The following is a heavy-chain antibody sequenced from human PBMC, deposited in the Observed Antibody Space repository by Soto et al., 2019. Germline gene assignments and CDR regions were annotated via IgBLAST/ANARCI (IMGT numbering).Heavy chain of an antibody. CDR3: TTALSYSSSWSIFDY. CDR2: IKSKTDGGTT. D-gene: IGHD6-13*01. J-gene: IGHJ4*02. V-gene: IGHV3-15*01. Sequence: GGSLRLSCAASGFTFSNAWMSWVRQAPGKGLEWVGRIKSKTDGGTTDYAAPVKGRFTISRDDSKNKLYLQMNSLKTEDTAVYYCTTALSYSSSWSIFDYWGQGTLVTVSS. CDR1: GFTFSNAW.